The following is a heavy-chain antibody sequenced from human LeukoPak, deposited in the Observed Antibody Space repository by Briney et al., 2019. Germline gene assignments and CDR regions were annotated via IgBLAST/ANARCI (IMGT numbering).Heavy chain of an antibody. V-gene: IGHV4-59*01. CDR2: IYYSGST. J-gene: IGHJ6*03. CDR1: GGSISSYY. CDR3: ARGLGSSSYYYYYMDV. D-gene: IGHD6-6*01. Sequence: SETLSLTCTVSGGSISSYYWSWIRQPPGKGLEWIGYIYYSGSTNYNPSLKSRVTISVDTSKNQFSLKLSSVTAADTAVYYCARGLGSSSYYYYYMDVWGKGTTVTVSS.